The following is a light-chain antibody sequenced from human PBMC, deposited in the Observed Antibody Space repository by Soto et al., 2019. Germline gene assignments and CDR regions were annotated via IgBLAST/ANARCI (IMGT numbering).Light chain of an antibody. CDR1: QTINNL. Sequence: DIQMTQSPSTLSASVGDRVSITFRASQTINNLMAWYQQKPGQAPKLLIYKASNLETGVPSRFSGSGSGTEFTLTISSLQPDDFATYYCQQYSSYPSLTFGGGTKVDIK. J-gene: IGKJ4*01. CDR3: QQYSSYPSLT. CDR2: KAS. V-gene: IGKV1-5*03.